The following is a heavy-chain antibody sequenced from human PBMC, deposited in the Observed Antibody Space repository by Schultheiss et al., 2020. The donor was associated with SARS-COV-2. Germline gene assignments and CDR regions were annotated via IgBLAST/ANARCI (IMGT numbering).Heavy chain of an antibody. D-gene: IGHD3-10*01. CDR2: INHSGST. J-gene: IGHJ4*02. Sequence: GSLRLSCAASGFTFSSYAMHWVRQAPGKGLEWIGEINHSGSTNYNPSLKSRVTISVDKSKNQFSLKLSSVTAADTAVYYCARGGQLWFRESSIDYWGQGTLVTVSS. CDR1: GFTFSSYA. CDR3: ARGGQLWFRESSIDY. V-gene: IGHV4-34*01.